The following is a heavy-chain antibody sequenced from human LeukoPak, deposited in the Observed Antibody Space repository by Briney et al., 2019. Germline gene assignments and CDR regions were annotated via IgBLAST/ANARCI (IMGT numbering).Heavy chain of an antibody. CDR1: GGSIGSNY. Sequence: SETLSLTCTVPGGSIGSNYWTWIRQPPGKGLEYIGYIYYTGGTNYNPSLKSRVTISVDTSKNQFSLKLTSVTAADTAVYFCAKYGNSGWVIDNWGQGTLVTVSS. CDR2: IYYTGGT. D-gene: IGHD6-19*01. CDR3: AKYGNSGWVIDN. V-gene: IGHV4-59*08. J-gene: IGHJ4*02.